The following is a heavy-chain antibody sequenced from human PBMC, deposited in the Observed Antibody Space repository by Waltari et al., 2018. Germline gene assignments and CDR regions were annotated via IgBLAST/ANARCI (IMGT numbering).Heavy chain of an antibody. V-gene: IGHV1-69*05. J-gene: IGHJ4*02. CDR1: GGTFSSYA. Sequence: QVQLVQSGAEVKKPGSSVKVSCKASGGTFSSYAISWVRQAPGQGLEWMGGIIPIFGTANYAQKFQGRVTITTDESTSTAYMELSSLRSEDTAVYYCARAQIEEITMILELGYFDYWGQGTLVTVSS. CDR3: ARAQIEEITMILELGYFDY. D-gene: IGHD3-22*01. CDR2: IIPIFGTA.